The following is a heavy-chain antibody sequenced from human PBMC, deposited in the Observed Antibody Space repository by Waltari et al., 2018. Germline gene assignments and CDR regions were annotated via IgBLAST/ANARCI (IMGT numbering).Heavy chain of an antibody. J-gene: IGHJ2*01. CDR2: INHSGST. CDR1: GGSFSGYY. CDR3: ARGRGERRRITPGWYFDL. Sequence: QVQLQQWGAGLLKPSETLSLTCAVDGGSFSGYYWSWIRRPQGKGLEWIGEINHSGSTNYNPSLKSRVTISVDTSKNQFSLKLSSVTAADTAVYYCARGRGERRRITPGWYFDLWGRGTLVTVSS. V-gene: IGHV4-34*01. D-gene: IGHD3-16*01.